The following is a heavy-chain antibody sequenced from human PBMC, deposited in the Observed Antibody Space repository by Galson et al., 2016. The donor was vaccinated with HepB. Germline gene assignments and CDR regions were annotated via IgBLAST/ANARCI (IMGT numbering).Heavy chain of an antibody. V-gene: IGHV5-51*03. D-gene: IGHD3-10*01. Sequence: QSGAEVKKPGESLTISCEGSGSAFAGYWIGWVRQMHGEVLGWMGIIYPDDSGSSYTPSFLGQVTIYVDKSISTAYLHWSSLKASDTAMYYCARLGDPNFNPQAATFATHYFDYWGQGALVTVSS. CDR2: IYPDDSGS. CDR3: ARLGDPNFNPQAATFATHYFDY. J-gene: IGHJ4*02. CDR1: GSAFAGYW.